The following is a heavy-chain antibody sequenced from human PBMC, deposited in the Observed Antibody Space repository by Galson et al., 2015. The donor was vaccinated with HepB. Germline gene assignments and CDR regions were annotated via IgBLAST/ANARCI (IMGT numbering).Heavy chain of an antibody. D-gene: IGHD6-6*01. CDR1: GDSVSINIAT. V-gene: IGHV6-1*01. CDR3: ARAWTARLATRQSDHFDY. CDR2: TYYRSKWYN. J-gene: IGHJ4*02. Sequence: CAISGDSVSINIATWNWIRQSPSRGLEWLGRTYYRSKWYNDYAPSVKSRLTINPDTSMNQFSLQLNSVTPEDTAVYYCARAWTARLATRQSDHFDYWGQGILVTVSS.